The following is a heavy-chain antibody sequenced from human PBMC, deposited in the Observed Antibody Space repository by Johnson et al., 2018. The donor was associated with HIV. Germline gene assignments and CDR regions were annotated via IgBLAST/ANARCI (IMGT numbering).Heavy chain of an antibody. CDR2: ISYDGSNK. Sequence: QVQLVESGGGVVQPGRSLRLSCTASGFTFSSYGMHWVSQAPGKGLEWVAVISYDGSNKYYADSVKGRFTISRDNSKNTLYMQMNSLRAEDTAVYYCAKDPPGVDDIHAFDIWGQGTMVTVSS. CDR1: GFTFSSYG. J-gene: IGHJ3*02. D-gene: IGHD3-9*01. CDR3: AKDPPGVDDIHAFDI. V-gene: IGHV3-30*19.